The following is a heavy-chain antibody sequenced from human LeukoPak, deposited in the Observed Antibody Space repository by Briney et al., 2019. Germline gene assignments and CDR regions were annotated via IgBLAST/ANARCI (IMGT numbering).Heavy chain of an antibody. V-gene: IGHV3-30*18. J-gene: IGHJ4*02. CDR3: AKRVYGSWSSPHCHY. CDR2: ISYDGSNK. CDR1: GFTSSSYG. Sequence: GGSLRHSCAASGFTSSSYGLHWVRQAPGKGLEWVAVISYDGSNKYYADSVKGRFTISRDNSKNTLYLQMNSLRAEDTALYYCAKRVYGSWSSPHCHYWGQGTLVTVSS. D-gene: IGHD3-10*01.